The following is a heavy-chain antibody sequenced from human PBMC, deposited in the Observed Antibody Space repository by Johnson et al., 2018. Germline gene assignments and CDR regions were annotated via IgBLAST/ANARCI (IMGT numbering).Heavy chain of an antibody. Sequence: QVQLVQSGGGVVQPGRSLRLSCEASGFTFSSYGMHWVRQAPGKGLEWVAVISYDGSNKFYADSVKGRLTISRDNSKNTLYLQMNSLRAEDTAWYYCAKDRPPSLDAYYSYGMDVWGQGTTVTVS. CDR2: ISYDGSNK. D-gene: IGHD2-8*01. CDR1: GFTFSSYG. CDR3: AKDRPPSLDAYYSYGMDV. V-gene: IGHV3-30*18. J-gene: IGHJ6*02.